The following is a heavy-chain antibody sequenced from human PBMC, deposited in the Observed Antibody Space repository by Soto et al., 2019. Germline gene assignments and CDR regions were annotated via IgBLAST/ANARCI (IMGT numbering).Heavy chain of an antibody. Sequence: GGSLRLSCAASGFTFSNAWMSWVRQAPGKGLEWVGRIKSKTDGGTTDYAAPVKGRFTISRDDSKNTLYLQMNSLKTEDTAVYYCTTALWFGELDAFDIWGQGTMVTVSS. J-gene: IGHJ3*02. D-gene: IGHD3-10*01. CDR1: GFTFSNAW. CDR3: TTALWFGELDAFDI. CDR2: IKSKTDGGTT. V-gene: IGHV3-15*01.